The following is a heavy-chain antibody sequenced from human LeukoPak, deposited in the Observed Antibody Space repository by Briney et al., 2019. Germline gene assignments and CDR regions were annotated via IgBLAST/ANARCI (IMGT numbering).Heavy chain of an antibody. J-gene: IGHJ6*03. CDR1: GFTFSNYA. CDR3: AKGSKEVLFTRDHHMDV. D-gene: IGHD3-3*01. Sequence: HPGGSLRLSCAASGFTFSNYAMHWVRQAPGKGLEYVSAISSNGGSTYYANSVKGRFTISRDNSKNTLYLQMGSLRAEDMAVYYCAKGSKEVLFTRDHHMDVWGKGTTVT. CDR2: ISSNGGST. V-gene: IGHV3-64*01.